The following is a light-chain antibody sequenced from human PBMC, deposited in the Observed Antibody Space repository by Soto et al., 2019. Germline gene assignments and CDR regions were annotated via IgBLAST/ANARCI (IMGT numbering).Light chain of an antibody. CDR2: STS. CDR3: QQSYSSPQT. Sequence: DIQLTQSPSSLSASVGDRVTITCRSSQSIRNFLNWYQQKLGRAPKLLLYSTSNLQTGVPSRFSGSGSGTYFTLTISSLQPEDFATYFCQQSYSSPQTFGQGTKVEIK. V-gene: IGKV1-39*01. CDR1: QSIRNF. J-gene: IGKJ1*01.